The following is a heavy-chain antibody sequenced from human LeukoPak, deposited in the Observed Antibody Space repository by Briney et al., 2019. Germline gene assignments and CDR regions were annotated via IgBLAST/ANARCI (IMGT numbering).Heavy chain of an antibody. Sequence: SETLSLTCTVSGGSISSYYWSWIRQPPGKGLEWIGYIYYSGSTNYNPSLKSRVTISVDTSKNQFSLKLSSVTAADTAVYYCARHGHYADYERFDYWGQGTLVTVSS. V-gene: IGHV4-59*08. CDR2: IYYSGST. J-gene: IGHJ4*02. CDR1: GGSISSYY. CDR3: ARHGHYADYERFDY. D-gene: IGHD4-17*01.